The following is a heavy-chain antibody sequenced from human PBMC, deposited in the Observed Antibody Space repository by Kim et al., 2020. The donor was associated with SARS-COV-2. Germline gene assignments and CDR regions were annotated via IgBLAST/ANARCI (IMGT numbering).Heavy chain of an antibody. Sequence: GGSLRLSCAASGFTVSSNYMSWVRQAPGKGLEWVSVIYSGGSTYYADSVKGRFTISRDNSKNTLYLQMNSLRAEDTAVYYCARDREELEPYFDYWGQGTLVTVSS. J-gene: IGHJ4*02. CDR1: GFTVSSNY. CDR3: ARDREELEPYFDY. D-gene: IGHD1-1*01. CDR2: IYSGGST. V-gene: IGHV3-53*01.